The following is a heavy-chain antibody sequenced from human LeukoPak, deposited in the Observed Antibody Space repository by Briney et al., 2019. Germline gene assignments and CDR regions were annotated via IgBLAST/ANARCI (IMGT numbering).Heavy chain of an antibody. CDR1: GGSISSYY. Sequence: SETLSFTCTVSGGSISSYYWSWIRQPPGKGLEWIGYIYYSGSTNYNPSLKSRVTISVDTSKNQFSLKLSSVTAADTAVYYCARVGITMVRGVIIIDWFDPWGQGTLVTVSS. D-gene: IGHD3-10*01. CDR2: IYYSGST. J-gene: IGHJ5*02. CDR3: ARVGITMVRGVIIIDWFDP. V-gene: IGHV4-59*01.